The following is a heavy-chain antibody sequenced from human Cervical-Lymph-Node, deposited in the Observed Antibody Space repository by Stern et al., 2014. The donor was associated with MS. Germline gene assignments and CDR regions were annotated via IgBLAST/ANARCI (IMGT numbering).Heavy chain of an antibody. D-gene: IGHD3-22*01. CDR2: IYPVDSDT. V-gene: IGHV5-51*03. Sequence: EVQLVESGAEVKKPGESLKISCKGFGYSFTSYWIGWVRQMPGKGPELMGIIYPVDSDTRYSPSFQGQVTISADKSITTAYLQWSSLKASDTAMYYCARRTPYDTSGYYDAFDIWGQGTMVTVSS. J-gene: IGHJ3*02. CDR3: ARRTPYDTSGYYDAFDI. CDR1: GYSFTSYW.